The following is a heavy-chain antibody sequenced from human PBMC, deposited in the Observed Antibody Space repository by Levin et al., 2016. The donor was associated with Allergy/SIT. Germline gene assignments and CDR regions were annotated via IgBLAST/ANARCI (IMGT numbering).Heavy chain of an antibody. J-gene: IGHJ6*03. D-gene: IGHD4-17*01. CDR2: IYYSGST. Sequence: GSLRLSCTVSGGSISSSSYYWGWIRQPPGKGLEWIGSIYYSGSTYYNPSLKSRVTISVDTSKNQFSLKLSSVTAADTAVYYCARPPMRGDYDPVDYYYMDVWGKGTTVTVSS. CDR3: ARPPMRGDYDPVDYYYMDV. V-gene: IGHV4-39*01. CDR1: GGSISSSSYY.